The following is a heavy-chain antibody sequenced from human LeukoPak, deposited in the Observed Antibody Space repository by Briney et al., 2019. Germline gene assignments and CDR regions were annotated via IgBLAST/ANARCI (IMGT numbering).Heavy chain of an antibody. Sequence: ASVKVSCKASGYTFTSYGISWVRQAPGQGLEWMGIINPSGGSTSYAQKFQGRVTMTRDMSTSTVYMELSSLRSEDTAVYYCARSNYYDSSGYPNWFDPWGQGTLVTVSS. J-gene: IGHJ5*02. CDR1: GYTFTSYG. D-gene: IGHD3-22*01. V-gene: IGHV1-46*01. CDR3: ARSNYYDSSGYPNWFDP. CDR2: INPSGGST.